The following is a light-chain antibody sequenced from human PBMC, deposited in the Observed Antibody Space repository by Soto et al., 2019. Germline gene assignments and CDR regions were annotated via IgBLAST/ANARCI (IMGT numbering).Light chain of an antibody. V-gene: IGKV1-9*01. CDR2: VAS. CDR1: QGISRY. Sequence: IQLTQSPSSLSASVGDRVTITCRASQGISRYLAWYQQKPGKAPKLLIYVASTLQIGVPSRFSGSGSGTEFTLTISSLEPEDFGTYYCQQSYKMPSFGQGTRLVIK. J-gene: IGKJ5*01. CDR3: QQSYKMPS.